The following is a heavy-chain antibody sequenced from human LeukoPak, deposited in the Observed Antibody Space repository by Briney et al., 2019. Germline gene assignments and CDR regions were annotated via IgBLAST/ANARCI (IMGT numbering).Heavy chain of an antibody. Sequence: GRSLRLSCTASGFTFCDYAMSWVRQAPGKGLEWVGFIRSKAYGGTTEYAASVKGRFTISRDDSKSIAYLQMNSLKTEDTAVYYCTLLRITMVRGVDDYWGQGTLVTVSS. D-gene: IGHD3-10*01. CDR3: TLLRITMVRGVDDY. CDR1: GFTFCDYA. J-gene: IGHJ4*02. CDR2: IRSKAYGGTT. V-gene: IGHV3-49*04.